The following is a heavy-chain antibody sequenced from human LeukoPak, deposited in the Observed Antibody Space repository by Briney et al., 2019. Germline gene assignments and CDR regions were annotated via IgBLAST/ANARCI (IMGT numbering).Heavy chain of an antibody. J-gene: IGHJ4*02. CDR3: ARASGGNGDY. D-gene: IGHD4-23*01. CDR2: ISWDGGST. CDR1: GFTFDDYT. V-gene: IGHV3-43*01. Sequence: PGGSLRLSCAASGFTFDDYTMHWVRQAPGKGLEWVSLISWDGGSTYYADSVKGRFTISRDNSKNSLYLQMNSLRDEDTAVYYCARASGGNGDYWGQGTLVTVSS.